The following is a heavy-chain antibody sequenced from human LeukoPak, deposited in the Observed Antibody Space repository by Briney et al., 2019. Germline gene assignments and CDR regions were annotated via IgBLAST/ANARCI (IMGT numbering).Heavy chain of an antibody. CDR1: GYTLTSYD. J-gene: IGHJ3*02. CDR3: ASNYDFWSGFHRKGDAFDI. V-gene: IGHV1-8*03. D-gene: IGHD3-3*01. Sequence: ASVKVSCKASGYTLTSYDINWVRQATGQGLEWMGWMNPNSGNTGYAQKFQGRVTITRNTSISTAYMELSSLRSEDTAVYYCASNYDFWSGFHRKGDAFDIWGQGTMVTVSS. CDR2: MNPNSGNT.